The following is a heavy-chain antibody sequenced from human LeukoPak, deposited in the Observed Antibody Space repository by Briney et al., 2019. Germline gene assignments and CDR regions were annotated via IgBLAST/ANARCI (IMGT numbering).Heavy chain of an antibody. V-gene: IGHV3-23*01. J-gene: IGHJ5*02. Sequence: GGSLRLSCGVSGFSLRSYWMSWVRQAPGKGLEWVSTISGTGSSTYYADSAKGRFTISRDNSKDTLFLQLNSLTAADTAMYFCAKASVAIPQYCNSWGQGTLVTVSS. CDR3: AKASVAIPQYCNS. CDR1: GFSLRSYW. D-gene: IGHD2-2*02. CDR2: ISGTGSST.